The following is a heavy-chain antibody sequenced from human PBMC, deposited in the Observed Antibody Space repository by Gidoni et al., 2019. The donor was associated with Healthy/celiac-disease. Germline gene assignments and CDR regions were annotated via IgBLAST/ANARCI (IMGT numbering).Heavy chain of an antibody. CDR2: ISGSGGST. D-gene: IGHD5-12*01. Sequence: EVQLLESGGGLVQPGGSLRLSCAASGFTFSSYAMRWVRQAPGKGLEWVSAISGSGGSTYYADSVKGRFTISRDNSKNTLYLQMNSLRAEDTAVYYCANLRRDGYDAGGPFDPFDYWGQGTLVTVSS. CDR3: ANLRRDGYDAGGPFDPFDY. J-gene: IGHJ4*02. V-gene: IGHV3-23*01. CDR1: GFTFSSYA.